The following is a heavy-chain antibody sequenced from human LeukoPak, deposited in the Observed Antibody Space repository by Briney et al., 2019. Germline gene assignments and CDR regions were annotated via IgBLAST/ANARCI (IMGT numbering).Heavy chain of an antibody. Sequence: SETLSLTCTVSGGSMRNMYWSWIRQPPGKGLEWIGYIHYTGSTNYNPSLKSRISMSVDTSKSQLSLRLTSVTAADTALYYCARGGWSLDYWGQGTLVTVSS. V-gene: IGHV4-59*01. D-gene: IGHD6-19*01. CDR1: GGSMRNMY. CDR3: ARGGWSLDY. CDR2: IHYTGST. J-gene: IGHJ4*02.